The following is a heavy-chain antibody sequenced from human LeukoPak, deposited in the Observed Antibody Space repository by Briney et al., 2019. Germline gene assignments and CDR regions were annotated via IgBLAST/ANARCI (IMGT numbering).Heavy chain of an antibody. Sequence: GGSLRLSCTASRFTFSNYALSWVRQAPGKGLEWVSSISSSSSYIYYADSVKGRFTISRDNAKNSLYLQMNSLRAEDTAVYYCARSPVSAPDYWGQGTLVTVSS. J-gene: IGHJ4*02. D-gene: IGHD6-25*01. CDR1: RFTFSNYA. CDR2: ISSSSSYI. V-gene: IGHV3-21*01. CDR3: ARSPVSAPDY.